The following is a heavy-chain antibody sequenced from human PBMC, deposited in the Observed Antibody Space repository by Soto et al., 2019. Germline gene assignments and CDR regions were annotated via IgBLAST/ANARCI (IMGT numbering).Heavy chain of an antibody. Sequence: QLQLQESGPGLVKPSETLSLTCTVAGGSISSSSYYWGWIRQPPGKGLEWIGSIYYSGSTYYNTSLKSRVTISVDTSKNQFSLKLSSVTAADTAVYYCARLGRNYCSSTSCYAQHWGQGTLVTVSS. J-gene: IGHJ1*01. V-gene: IGHV4-39*01. D-gene: IGHD2-2*01. CDR1: GGSISSSSYY. CDR2: IYYSGST. CDR3: ARLGRNYCSSTSCYAQH.